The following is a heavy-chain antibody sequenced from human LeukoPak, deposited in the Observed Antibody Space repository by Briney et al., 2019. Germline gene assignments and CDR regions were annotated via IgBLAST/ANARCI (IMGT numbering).Heavy chain of an antibody. CDR3: ARDQGYDSSGYYYYQFDY. CDR1: GYTFTSYY. CDR2: INPTGGST. J-gene: IGHJ4*02. V-gene: IGHV1-46*01. D-gene: IGHD3-22*01. Sequence: GASVKVSCKASGYTFTSYYMHWVRQAPGEGLEWMGIINPTGGSTSYAQKFQGRVTMTRDTSTSTVYMELSSLRSEDTAVYYCARDQGYDSSGYYYYQFDYWGQGTLVTVSS.